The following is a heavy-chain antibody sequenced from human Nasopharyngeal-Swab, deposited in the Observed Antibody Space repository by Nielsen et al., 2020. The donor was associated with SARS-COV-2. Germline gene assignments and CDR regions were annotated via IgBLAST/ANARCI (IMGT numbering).Heavy chain of an antibody. J-gene: IGHJ5*02. Sequence: SETLSLTCTVSGYSVSGGFYWGWIRQPPGRGLEWLGRIYHSGTTYYNPSLQTRVTISVDTSKNQFSLGLNSVTAADTAMYYCARVSFHDFWNGRENWIDPWGQGILVTVSS. CDR1: GYSVSGGFY. CDR3: ARVSFHDFWNGRENWIDP. D-gene: IGHD3/OR15-3a*01. CDR2: IYHSGTT. V-gene: IGHV4-38-2*02.